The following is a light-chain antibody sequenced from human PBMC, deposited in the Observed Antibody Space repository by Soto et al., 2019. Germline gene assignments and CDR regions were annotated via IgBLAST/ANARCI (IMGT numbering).Light chain of an antibody. V-gene: IGKV2-30*01. Sequence: DVVMTQSPLALSVTLGQPATISCSSTQSLEYSDGRTFLNWFQQRPGQSPRRLLYKVSNRDSGVPDRFSGSGSGTNFTLKISRVEAEDVGVYFCMQGRYWVTFVQGTKLEIK. CDR1: QSLEYSDGRTF. CDR3: MQGRYWVT. J-gene: IGKJ2*01. CDR2: KVS.